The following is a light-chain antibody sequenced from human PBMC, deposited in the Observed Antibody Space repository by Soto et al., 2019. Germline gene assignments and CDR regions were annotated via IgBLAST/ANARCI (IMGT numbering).Light chain of an antibody. CDR1: QSVSSY. CDR3: QQYSDWPLT. Sequence: EIVLTQSPATLSLSPGERATLSCRASQSVSSYLAWYQQKPGQAPRLLIYDASNRATGIPARFSGSGSGTEFTLNISSLEPEDFAVYYCQQYSDWPLTFGGGTKVEIK. CDR2: DAS. V-gene: IGKV3-11*01. J-gene: IGKJ4*01.